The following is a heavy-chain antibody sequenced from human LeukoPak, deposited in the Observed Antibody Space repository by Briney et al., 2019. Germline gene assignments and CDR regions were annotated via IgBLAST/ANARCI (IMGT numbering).Heavy chain of an antibody. J-gene: IGHJ4*02. Sequence: PGGSLRLSCAAPGFTFSSYSMNWVRQAPGKGLEWVSSISSSSSYIYYADSVKGRFTISRDNAKNSLYLQMNSLRVEDTAVYYCASHRSYSSSSPFDYWGQGTLVTVSS. D-gene: IGHD6-13*01. V-gene: IGHV3-21*01. CDR2: ISSSSSYI. CDR3: ASHRSYSSSSPFDY. CDR1: GFTFSSYS.